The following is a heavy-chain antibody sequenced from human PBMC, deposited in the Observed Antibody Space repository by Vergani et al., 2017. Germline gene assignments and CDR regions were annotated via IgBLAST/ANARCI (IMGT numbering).Heavy chain of an antibody. J-gene: IGHJ4*02. D-gene: IGHD3-22*01. CDR2: IYPGDSDT. V-gene: IGHV5-51*01. CDR1: GYSFTSYW. Sequence: EVPLVQSGAAVKKPGESLTISCKGSGYSFTSYWIGWVRQMPGKGLEWMGIIYPGDSDTRYSPSFQGQVTISPDKSISTAYLQWSSLKASDTAMYYCARPLYYDSSGYYFDYWGQGTLVTVSS. CDR3: ARPLYYDSSGYYFDY.